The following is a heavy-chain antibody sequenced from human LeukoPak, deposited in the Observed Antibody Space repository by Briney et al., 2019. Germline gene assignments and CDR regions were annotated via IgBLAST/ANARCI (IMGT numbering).Heavy chain of an antibody. V-gene: IGHV4-61*02. CDR2: IYTSGST. J-gene: IGHJ5*02. CDR1: GGSISSGSYY. CDR3: AREKKNWFDP. Sequence: PSETLSLTCTVSGGSISSGSYYWSWIRQPAGKGLEWIGRIYTSGSTNYNPSLKSRVTISVDTSKNQFSLKRSSVTAADTAVYYCAREKKNWFDPWGQGTLVTVSS.